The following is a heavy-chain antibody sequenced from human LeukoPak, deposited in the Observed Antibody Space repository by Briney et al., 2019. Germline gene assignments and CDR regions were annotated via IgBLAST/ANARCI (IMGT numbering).Heavy chain of an antibody. J-gene: IGHJ6*04. CDR1: GFTFDDYG. CDR3: AELGITMIGGV. Sequence: GGSLRLSCAASGFTFDDYGMTWVRQAPGKGLEWVSYISSSGSTIYYADSVKGRFTISRDNAKNSLYLQMNSLRAEDTAVYYCAELGITMIGGVWGKGTTVTISS. D-gene: IGHD3-10*02. CDR2: ISSSGSTI. V-gene: IGHV3-48*03.